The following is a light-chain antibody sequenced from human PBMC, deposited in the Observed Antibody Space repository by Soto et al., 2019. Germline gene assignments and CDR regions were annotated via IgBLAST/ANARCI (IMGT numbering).Light chain of an antibody. CDR3: QQYNSYLYI. V-gene: IGKV1-5*01. Sequence: DIQMTQSPSTLSASVGDRVTITCRASQSISSWLAWYQQKPGKAPKLLIYDASSLESGVPSSFSGSGSGTEFTLTISSLQPDDFATYYCQQYNSYLYIFGQGTKLEIK. CDR2: DAS. CDR1: QSISSW. J-gene: IGKJ2*01.